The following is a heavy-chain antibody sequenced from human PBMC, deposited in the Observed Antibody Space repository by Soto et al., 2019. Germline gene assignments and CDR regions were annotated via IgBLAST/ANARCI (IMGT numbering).Heavy chain of an antibody. V-gene: IGHV3-30*18. J-gene: IGHJ4*02. CDR3: AKDLSSGSFLDY. CDR1: GFTFSSYG. Sequence: GGSLRLSCAASGFTFSSYGMHWVRQAPGKGLEWVAVISYDGSNKYYADSVKGRFTISRDNSKNTLYLQMNSLRAEDTAMYYCAKDLSSGSFLDYWGQGTLVTVSS. CDR2: ISYDGSNK. D-gene: IGHD6-19*01.